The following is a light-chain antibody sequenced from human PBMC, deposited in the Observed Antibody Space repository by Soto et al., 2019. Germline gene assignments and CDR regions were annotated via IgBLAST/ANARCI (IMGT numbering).Light chain of an antibody. CDR3: SSFTSLSTVL. Sequence: QSVLTQPASVSGSLGQSITISCTGTSSDVGGYNYVSWYQHHPGKDPKVVSFEVTKRPSGVSSRFSGSKSGNTASLTVSGLQAEDEGDYYCSSFTSLSTVLFGGGTKVTVL. CDR1: SSDVGGYNY. J-gene: IGLJ2*01. CDR2: EVT. V-gene: IGLV2-14*01.